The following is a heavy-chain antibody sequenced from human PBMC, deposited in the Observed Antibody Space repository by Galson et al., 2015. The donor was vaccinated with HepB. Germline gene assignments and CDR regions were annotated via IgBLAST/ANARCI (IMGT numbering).Heavy chain of an antibody. CDR2: ISGSSSFI. V-gene: IGHV3-11*05. Sequence: SLRLSCAASGFTFTDHYMSWIRQAPGKGLEWVSYISGSSSFIKYADSVKGRFTMSRDNAKNSVYLQLNSLRVEDTAVYYCARERQFLRDFDSWGQGTLVTVSS. CDR1: GFTFTDHY. D-gene: IGHD6-19*01. J-gene: IGHJ4*02. CDR3: ARERQFLRDFDS.